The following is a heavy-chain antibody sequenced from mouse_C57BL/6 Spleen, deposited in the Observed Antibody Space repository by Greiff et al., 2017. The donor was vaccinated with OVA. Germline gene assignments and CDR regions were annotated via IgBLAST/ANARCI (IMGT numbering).Heavy chain of an antibody. Sequence: VQLQQSGPELVKPGASVKISCKASGYAFSSSWMNWVKQRPGKGLEWIGRIYPGDGDTNYNGKFKGKATLTADKSSSTAYMQLSSLTSEDSAVYFCASLYDYDGFDYWGQGTTLTVSS. CDR3: ASLYDYDGFDY. J-gene: IGHJ2*01. CDR1: GYAFSSSW. CDR2: IYPGDGDT. V-gene: IGHV1-82*01. D-gene: IGHD2-4*01.